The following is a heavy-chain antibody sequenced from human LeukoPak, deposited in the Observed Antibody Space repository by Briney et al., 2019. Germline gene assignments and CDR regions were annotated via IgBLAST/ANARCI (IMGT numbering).Heavy chain of an antibody. Sequence: GGSLRLSCAASGFTFSSYAMSWVRQAPGKGLEWVSDINWDGGSTGYADSVKGRFTISRDNAKNSLYLQMSSLRAEDTALYYCARGSGAFDIWGQGTMVTVSS. J-gene: IGHJ3*02. CDR2: INWDGGST. V-gene: IGHV3-20*04. CDR1: GFTFSSYA. CDR3: ARGSGAFDI.